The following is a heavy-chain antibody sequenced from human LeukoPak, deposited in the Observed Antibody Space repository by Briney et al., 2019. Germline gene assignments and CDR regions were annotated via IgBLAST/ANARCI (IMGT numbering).Heavy chain of an antibody. CDR2: INTDGSGT. J-gene: IGHJ4*02. V-gene: IGHV3-74*01. Sequence: GGSLRLSSAASGFTFRNFWMYWVRLVPGKGLFWDSRINTDGSGTAYAEPVKGRFTISRDNAKNSLYLQMNSLRAEDTAVYYCARDAKSLAAAVFDYWGQGTLVTVSS. CDR1: GFTFRNFW. CDR3: ARDAKSLAAAVFDY. D-gene: IGHD6-13*01.